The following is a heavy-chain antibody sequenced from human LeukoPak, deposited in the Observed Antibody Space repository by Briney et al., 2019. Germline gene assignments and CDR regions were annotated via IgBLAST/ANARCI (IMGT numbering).Heavy chain of an antibody. CDR1: GFTFSDYY. D-gene: IGHD3-3*01. CDR2: ISSSGTTI. CDR3: ASTKYYGFWSGYYHISSFDY. J-gene: IGHJ4*02. Sequence: PGGSLRLSCAASGFTFSDYYMSWMRQAPGKGLEWVSYISSSGTTIYYADSVKGRFTISRDNAKDSLYLQMNSLRAEDTAMYYCASTKYYGFWSGYYHISSFDYWGQGTLVTVSS. V-gene: IGHV3-11*04.